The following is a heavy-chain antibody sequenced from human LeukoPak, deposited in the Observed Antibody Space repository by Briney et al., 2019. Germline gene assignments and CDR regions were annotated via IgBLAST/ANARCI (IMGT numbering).Heavy chain of an antibody. CDR3: ARGGILFPVGY. CDR1: GCTFTSYG. J-gene: IGHJ4*02. CDR2: INPNSGGT. V-gene: IGHV1-2*02. Sequence: ASVKVSCKASGCTFTSYGISWVRQAPGQGLEWMGWINPNSGGTNYAQKFQGRVTMTRDTSISTAYMELSRLRSDDTAVYYCARGGILFPVGYWGQGTLVTVSS. D-gene: IGHD2-15*01.